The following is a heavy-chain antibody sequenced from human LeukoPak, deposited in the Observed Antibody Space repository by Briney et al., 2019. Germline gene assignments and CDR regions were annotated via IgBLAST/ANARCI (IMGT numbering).Heavy chain of an antibody. Sequence: ASVKLSCNSSGYSFTSNGFSWERQGPGQGLEWMGWIIGFNDNPNSAQTYQGRVTMTTDTSTSTASMELSSLRLAAAAASYCARDSEILTGYYLYFDSCGQG. CDR2: IIGFNDNP. D-gene: IGHD3-9*01. CDR1: GYSFTSNG. CDR3: ARDSEILTGYYLYFDS. V-gene: IGHV1-18*01. J-gene: IGHJ4*02.